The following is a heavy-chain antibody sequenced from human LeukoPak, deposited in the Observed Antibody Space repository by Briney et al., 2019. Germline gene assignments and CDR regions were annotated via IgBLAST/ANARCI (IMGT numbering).Heavy chain of an antibody. CDR1: GGSISSGDYY. D-gene: IGHD4-23*01. CDR2: IYYSGST. CDR3: ARETHGYGGNSQYFQH. J-gene: IGHJ1*01. Sequence: SETLSLTCTVSGGSISSGDYYWSWIRQPPGKGLEWIGCIYYSGSTYYNPSLKSRVTISVDTSKNQFSLKLSSVTAADTAVYYCARETHGYGGNSQYFQHWGQGTLVTVSS. V-gene: IGHV4-30-4*08.